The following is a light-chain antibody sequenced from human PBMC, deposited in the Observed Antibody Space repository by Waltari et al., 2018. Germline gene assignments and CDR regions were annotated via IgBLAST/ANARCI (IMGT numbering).Light chain of an antibody. CDR1: QSISSY. CDR2: DSS. J-gene: IGKJ3*01. Sequence: EIVLKQSPATLSVSPGDRATLSCTSSQSISSYLAWYQQKPAQAPRLLIYDSSTRATGIPARFSGSGSVTDFTLTISSLEPEDFAIYYCQQRSKSFTFGPGTKLD. V-gene: IGKV3-11*01. CDR3: QQRSKSFT.